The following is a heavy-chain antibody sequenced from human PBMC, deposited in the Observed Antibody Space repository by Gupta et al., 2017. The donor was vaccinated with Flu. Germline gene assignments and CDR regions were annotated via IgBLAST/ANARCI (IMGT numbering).Heavy chain of an antibody. V-gene: IGHV4-59*12. Sequence: SWIRQPPGKGLEWIGYIYYSGSTNYNPSLRSRVTISKDTSKNQFFLKLSAVTAADTAVYYCARDSGGWEKYYYGMDYWGQGTTVTVS. J-gene: IGHJ6*02. CDR3: ARDSGGWEKYYYGMDY. D-gene: IGHD2-15*01. CDR2: IYYSGST.